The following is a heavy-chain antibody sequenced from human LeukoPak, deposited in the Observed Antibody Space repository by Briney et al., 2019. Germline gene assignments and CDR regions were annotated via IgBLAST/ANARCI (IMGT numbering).Heavy chain of an antibody. V-gene: IGHV1-8*01. Sequence: GASVKVSCKASGYTFTSYDINWVRQATGQRLEWMGWMNPNSGNTGYAQKFQGRVTMTRNTSISTAYMELSSLRSEDTAVYYCARVRRSSWPYYYYYMDVWGKGTTVTVSS. CDR1: GYTFTSYD. CDR3: ARVRRSSWPYYYYYMDV. D-gene: IGHD6-13*01. J-gene: IGHJ6*03. CDR2: MNPNSGNT.